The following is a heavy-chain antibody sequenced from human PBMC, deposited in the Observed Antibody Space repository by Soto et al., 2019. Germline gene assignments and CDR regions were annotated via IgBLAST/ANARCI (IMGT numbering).Heavy chain of an antibody. J-gene: IGHJ2*01. CDR3: ARAPLWGTAMVLWYFDP. D-gene: IGHD5-18*01. CDR1: WITFRYHL. V-gene: IGHV3-7*04. CDR2: IKQDGSEK. Sequence: GGFLRPSWSTSWITFRYHLMSWGPQGPGKGLEWVANIKQDGSEKYYVDSVKGRFTISRDNAKNSLYLQMNSLRAEDTAVYYCARAPLWGTAMVLWYFDPWGRGTLVTVSS.